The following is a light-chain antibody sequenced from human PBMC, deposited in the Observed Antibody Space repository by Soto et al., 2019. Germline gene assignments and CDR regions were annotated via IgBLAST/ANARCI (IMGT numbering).Light chain of an antibody. CDR1: SSDVGGFNY. Sequence: QSALTQPASVSGSPGQSITISCTGSSSDVGGFNYVSWYQQHPGKAPKLMIYEVSHRPSGVSNRFSGSKSGNTASLTISGLQTEDEADYYCSSYTITATGVFGGGTKLTVL. V-gene: IGLV2-14*01. CDR3: SSYTITATGV. J-gene: IGLJ3*02. CDR2: EVS.